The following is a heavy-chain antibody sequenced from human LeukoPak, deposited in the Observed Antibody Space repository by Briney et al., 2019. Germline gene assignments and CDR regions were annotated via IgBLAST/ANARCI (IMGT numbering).Heavy chain of an antibody. J-gene: IGHJ4*02. V-gene: IGHV3-15*01. Sequence: GGSLRLSCAASGFTFSSAWMSWVRQAPGQGLEWLGRIKTKTDGGTTDYAAPMKGRFTISRDDSKDTLYLQMNSLKSDDTAVYYCANIFGGNSHRSDYWGQGTLVTVSS. D-gene: IGHD4-23*01. CDR1: GFTFSSAW. CDR2: IKTKTDGGTT. CDR3: ANIFGGNSHRSDY.